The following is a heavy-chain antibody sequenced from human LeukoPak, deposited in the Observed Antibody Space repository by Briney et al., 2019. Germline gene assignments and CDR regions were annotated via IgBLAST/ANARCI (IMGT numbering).Heavy chain of an antibody. CDR1: GYSISSGYY. CDR2: IYHSGST. J-gene: IGHJ6*03. D-gene: IGHD2-15*01. Sequence: SETLSLTCAVSGYSISSGYYWGWIRQPPGKGLEWIGSIYHSGSTYYNPSLKSRVTISVDTSKNQFSLKLSSVTAADTAVYYCAADIVVVVAATSVRYYYYMDVWGKGTTVTVSS. CDR3: AADIVVVVAATSVRYYYYMDV. V-gene: IGHV4-38-2*01.